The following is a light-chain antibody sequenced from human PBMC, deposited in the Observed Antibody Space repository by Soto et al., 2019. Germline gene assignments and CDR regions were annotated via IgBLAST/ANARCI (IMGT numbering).Light chain of an antibody. J-gene: IGKJ4*01. CDR2: VAS. CDR1: PSVGTY. V-gene: IGKV1-39*01. CDR3: QQSASTPQT. Sequence: DIQMTQSPSSLSASVGDRVTITCRASPSVGTYVSWYQQKEGKAPKLLINVASTLQSGVASTFSGSGSGTDFTLAISSLQPEDFSTYYCQQSASTPQTFGGGTRVEIK.